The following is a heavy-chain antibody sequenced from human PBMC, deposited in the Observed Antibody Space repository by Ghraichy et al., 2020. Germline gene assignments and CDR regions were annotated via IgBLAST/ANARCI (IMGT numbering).Heavy chain of an antibody. CDR2: INPNSGGT. CDR3: ARVLGTERTYYYYYGMDV. Sequence: ASAKVSCKASGYTFTGYYMHWVRQAPGQGLEWMGWINPNSGGTNYAQKFQGRVTMTRDTSISTAYMELSRLRSDDTAVYYCARVLGTERTYYYYYGMDVWGQGTTVTVSS. J-gene: IGHJ6*02. CDR1: GYTFTGYY. D-gene: IGHD7-27*01. V-gene: IGHV1-2*02.